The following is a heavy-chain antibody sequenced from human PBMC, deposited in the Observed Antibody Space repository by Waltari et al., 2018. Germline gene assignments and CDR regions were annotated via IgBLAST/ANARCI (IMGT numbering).Heavy chain of an antibody. J-gene: IGHJ6*02. V-gene: IGHV1-69*02. D-gene: IGHD2-15*01. CDR2: IIPILGIA. CDR3: ARGYCSGGSCYSRGNYYYYGMDV. CDR1: GGTFSSYT. Sequence: QVQLVQSGAEVKKPGSSVKVSCKASGGTFSSYTISWVRQAPGQGLEWMGRIIPILGIANYAQKFQGRVTITADKSTSTAYMELSSLRSEDTAVDYCARGYCSGGSCYSRGNYYYYGMDVWGQGTTVTVSS.